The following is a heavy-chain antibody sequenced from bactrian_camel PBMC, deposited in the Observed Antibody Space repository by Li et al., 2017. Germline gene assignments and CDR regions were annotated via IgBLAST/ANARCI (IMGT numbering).Heavy chain of an antibody. Sequence: HVQLVESGGGSVTAGGSLRLSCSPSGYGHITKCMGWFRQAPGKEREGVAAIYTGDARTVYYADSVKGRFTLSKDNAKNTLYLRMDNLKPEDTALYTCAAEDQAPWDMGWICNYNSWVRGPRSPS. CDR2: IYTGDART. J-gene: IGHJ4*01. CDR1: GYGHITKC. D-gene: IGHD3*01. V-gene: IGHV3S54*01.